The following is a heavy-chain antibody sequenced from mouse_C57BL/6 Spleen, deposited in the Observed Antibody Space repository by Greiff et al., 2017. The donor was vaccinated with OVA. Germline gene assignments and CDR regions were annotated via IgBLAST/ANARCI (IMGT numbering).Heavy chain of an antibody. CDR3: TRDYHYYGSSNWYFDV. V-gene: IGHV5-9-1*02. CDR1: GFTFSSYA. D-gene: IGHD1-1*01. CDR2: ISSGGDYI. J-gene: IGHJ1*03. Sequence: EVKLVESGEGLVKPGGSLKLSCAASGFTFSSYAMSWVRQTPEKRLEWVAYISSGGDYIYYADTVKGRFTISRDNARNTLYLQMSSLTSEDTAMYYCTRDYHYYGSSNWYFDVWGTGTTVTVSS.